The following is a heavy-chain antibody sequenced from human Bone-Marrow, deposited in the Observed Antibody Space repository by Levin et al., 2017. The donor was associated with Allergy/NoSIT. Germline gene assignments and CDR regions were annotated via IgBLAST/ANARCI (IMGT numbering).Heavy chain of an antibody. CDR1: GLRFGDAW. Sequence: GGSLRLSCAASGLRFGDAWMSWVRQAPGKGLEWVGRVKSKGAGGTSEYAAPAKGRFSISRDDSKNTVYLQTNSLTTEDTAMYYCINFNAYDAFAIWGQGTMVTVSS. CDR3: INFNAYDAFAI. CDR2: VKSKGAGGTS. D-gene: IGHD2-21*01. J-gene: IGHJ3*02. V-gene: IGHV3-15*01.